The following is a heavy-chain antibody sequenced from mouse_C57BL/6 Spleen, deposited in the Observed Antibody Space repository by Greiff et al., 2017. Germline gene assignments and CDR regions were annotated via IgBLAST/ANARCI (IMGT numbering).Heavy chain of an antibody. CDR3: TSYYSPSYWYFDV. Sequence: VQLQQSGAELVRPGASVKLSCTASGFNIKDYYMHWVKQRPEQGLEWIGRIDPEDGDTAYAPKFQGKATMTADTSSNTAYLQLSSLTSEDTAVYYCTSYYSPSYWYFDVWGTGTTGTVSS. CDR1: GFNIKDYY. CDR2: IDPEDGDT. D-gene: IGHD2-12*01. J-gene: IGHJ1*03. V-gene: IGHV14-1*01.